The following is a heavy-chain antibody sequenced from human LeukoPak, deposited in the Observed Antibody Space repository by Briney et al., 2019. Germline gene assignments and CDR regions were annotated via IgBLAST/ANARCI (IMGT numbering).Heavy chain of an antibody. CDR1: GVMFPSDW. CDR2: IKQDASEK. D-gene: IGHD3-10*01. V-gene: IGHV3-7*04. Sequence: PGGSPRLSCAASGVMFPSDWITWVRDAPGEGQEWVANIKQDASEKYYVDSVKGRFTISRDNATNSVYLQVNSLRAEDTAVFYCARGHHFGFLDSWGQGTLVTVSS. J-gene: IGHJ4*02. CDR3: ARGHHFGFLDS.